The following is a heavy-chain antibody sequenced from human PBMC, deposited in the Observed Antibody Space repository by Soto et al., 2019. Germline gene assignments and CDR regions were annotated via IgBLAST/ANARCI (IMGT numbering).Heavy chain of an antibody. J-gene: IGHJ4*02. V-gene: IGHV1-69*02. Sequence: QVQLVQSGAEVKKPGSSVKVSCKASGGTFSSYTISWVRQAPGQGLEWMGRIIPILGIANYAQKFQGRATITADKSTSTAYMELSSLRSEDTAVYYCASNYYGSGSYFDYWGQGTLVTVSS. CDR1: GGTFSSYT. CDR3: ASNYYGSGSYFDY. D-gene: IGHD3-10*01. CDR2: IIPILGIA.